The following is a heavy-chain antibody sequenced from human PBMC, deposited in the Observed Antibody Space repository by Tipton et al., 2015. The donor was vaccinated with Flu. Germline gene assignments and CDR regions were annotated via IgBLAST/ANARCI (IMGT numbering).Heavy chain of an antibody. J-gene: IGHJ6*02. D-gene: IGHD4-17*01. V-gene: IGHV3-48*03. CDR2: ISSSGSTI. CDR3: ARGGEGLGDLEMRERVYYQYGMNV. Sequence: SLRLSCAASGFTFSSYEMNWVRQAPGKGLEWVSYISSSGSTIYYADTVKGRFTISRDNAKNSLYLQMNSLRVEDTAVYCCARGGEGLGDLEMRERVYYQYGMNVWGQGTTVTVSS. CDR1: GFTFSSYE.